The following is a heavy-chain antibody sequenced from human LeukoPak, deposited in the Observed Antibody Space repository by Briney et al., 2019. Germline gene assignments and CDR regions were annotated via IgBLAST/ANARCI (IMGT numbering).Heavy chain of an antibody. D-gene: IGHD6-13*01. CDR1: GFTFGSYA. V-gene: IGHV3-30-3*01. J-gene: IGHJ4*02. CDR2: ISYDGSNK. CDR3: ARAQGIAAAFDY. Sequence: GGSLRLSCAASGFTFGSYAMHWVRQAPGKGLEWVAVISYDGSNKYYADSVKGRFTISRDNSKNTLYLQMNSLRAEDTAVYYCARAQGIAAAFDYWGQGTLVTVSS.